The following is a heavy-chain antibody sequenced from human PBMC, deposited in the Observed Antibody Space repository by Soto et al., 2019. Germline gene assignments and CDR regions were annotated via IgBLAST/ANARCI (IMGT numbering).Heavy chain of an antibody. CDR2: IRSKAYGATT. CDR1: GFTFGDYT. CDR3: ARDRASYDNDDCYGRDG. Sequence: PWGSLRLSCVSSGFTFGDYTMSWFRQAPGGGLEWVSFIRSKAYGATTEYAASVKGRFTISRDDSKSIAYLQMNSLKSEDTAVYYCARDRASYDNDDCYGRDGWGQGTMGNVAS. D-gene: IGHD4-17*01. V-gene: IGHV3-49*03. J-gene: IGHJ6*01.